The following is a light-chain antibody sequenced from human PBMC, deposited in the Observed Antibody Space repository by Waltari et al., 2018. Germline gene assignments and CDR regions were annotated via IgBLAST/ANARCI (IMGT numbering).Light chain of an antibody. Sequence: QSVLTQPPSASGTPGQRVTISCSGSRSNIRGNTVNWYPQPPGTAPKLLIYSNNRRPSGVPDRFSGSKSGTSASLAISGLQSEDEADYYCAAWDDSLNGWVFGGGTKLTVL. CDR2: SNN. V-gene: IGLV1-44*01. CDR3: AAWDDSLNGWV. CDR1: RSNIRGNT. J-gene: IGLJ3*02.